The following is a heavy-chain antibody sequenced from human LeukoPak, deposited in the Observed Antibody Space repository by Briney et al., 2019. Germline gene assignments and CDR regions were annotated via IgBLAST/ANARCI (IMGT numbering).Heavy chain of an antibody. J-gene: IGHJ4*02. Sequence: PSETLSLTCTVSGGSISSGSYYWSWIRQPAGKGLEWIGRIYTSGSTNYNPSLKSRVTISVDTSKNQFSLKLSSVTAADTAVYYCARGSIAATRGVSYWGQGTLVTVSS. V-gene: IGHV4-61*02. CDR3: ARGSIAATRGVSY. D-gene: IGHD6-6*01. CDR1: GGSISSGSYY. CDR2: IYTSGST.